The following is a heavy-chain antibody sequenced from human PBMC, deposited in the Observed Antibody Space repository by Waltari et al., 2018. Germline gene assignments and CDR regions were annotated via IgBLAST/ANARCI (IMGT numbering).Heavy chain of an antibody. CDR2: INHSGST. Sequence: QVQLQQWGAGLLKPSETLSLTCAVYGGSFSGYYWSWIRQPPGKGLEWIGEINHSGSTNYNPSLKSRVTISVDTSKNQFSLKLSSVTAADTAVYYCASSLVGATPRFDYWGQGTLVTVSS. D-gene: IGHD1-26*01. CDR1: GGSFSGYY. CDR3: ASSLVGATPRFDY. J-gene: IGHJ4*02. V-gene: IGHV4-34*01.